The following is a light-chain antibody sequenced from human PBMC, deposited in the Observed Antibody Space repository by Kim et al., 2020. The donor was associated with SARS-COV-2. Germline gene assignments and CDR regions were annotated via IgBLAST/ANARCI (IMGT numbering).Light chain of an antibody. Sequence: SSELTQDPAVSVALGQTVRITYQGDSLRNYYASWYQQKPGQAPVFVIYGENNRPSGIPDRFSGSFSGNTASLTITGAQAEDEADYYCNCRDSSGNHLVFGGGTQLTVL. CDR2: GEN. CDR1: SLRNYY. CDR3: NCRDSSGNHLV. J-gene: IGLJ2*01. V-gene: IGLV3-19*01.